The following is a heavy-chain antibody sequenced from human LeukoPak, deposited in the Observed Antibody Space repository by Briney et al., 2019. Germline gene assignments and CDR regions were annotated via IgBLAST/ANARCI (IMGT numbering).Heavy chain of an antibody. CDR2: ISSSGSTI. CDR1: GFTFSDYY. Sequence: GGSLRLSCAASGFTFSDYYMSWIRQAPGKGLEWVSYISSSGSTIYYADSVKGRFTIPRDNAKNSLYLQMNSLRAEDTAVYYCARDLSPYYYDSCGIDAFDIWGQGTMVTVSS. J-gene: IGHJ3*02. D-gene: IGHD3-22*01. V-gene: IGHV3-11*01. CDR3: ARDLSPYYYDSCGIDAFDI.